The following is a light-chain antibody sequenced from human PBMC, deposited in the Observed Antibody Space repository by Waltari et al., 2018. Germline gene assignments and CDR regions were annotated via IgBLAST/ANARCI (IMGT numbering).Light chain of an antibody. V-gene: IGKV3-20*01. CDR3: QKYGSLPAT. Sequence: CRSSQAVSMSVAWYQQKPGQAPRVLIYDASTMAAGIPDRFSGSGSETDFSLTISRLEPEDFAVYYCQKYGSLPATFGQGTKLEIK. CDR2: DAS. CDR1: QAVSMS. J-gene: IGKJ1*01.